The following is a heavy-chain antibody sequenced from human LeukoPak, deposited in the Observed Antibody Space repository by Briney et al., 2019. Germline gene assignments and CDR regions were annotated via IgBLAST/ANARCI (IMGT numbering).Heavy chain of an antibody. CDR3: ARDGNGGSDY. CDR1: GYTFSDYY. D-gene: IGHD3-16*01. Sequence: ASVKVSCKPFGYTFSDYYIHWVRQAPGQGLEWMGRINPNSGATDYAQKFQGRVVMSKDTSISTAYMESNSLTYDDMAVYYCARDGNGGSDYWGQGTLVTVSS. CDR2: INPNSGAT. V-gene: IGHV1-2*06. J-gene: IGHJ4*02.